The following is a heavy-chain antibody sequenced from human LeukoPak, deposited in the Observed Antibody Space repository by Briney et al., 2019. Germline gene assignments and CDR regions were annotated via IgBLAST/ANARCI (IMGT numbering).Heavy chain of an antibody. D-gene: IGHD6-13*01. Sequence: SVKVSCKASGGTFSSYAISWVRQAPGQGLEWMGGIIPIFGRPDYAQKFQDIVTITTDESTNTVYMELSSLRSEDTAVYYCARVSAAGMEFHYGMDVWGQGTTVFVSS. CDR2: IIPIFGRP. CDR1: GGTFSSYA. V-gene: IGHV1-69*05. CDR3: ARVSAAGMEFHYGMDV. J-gene: IGHJ6*02.